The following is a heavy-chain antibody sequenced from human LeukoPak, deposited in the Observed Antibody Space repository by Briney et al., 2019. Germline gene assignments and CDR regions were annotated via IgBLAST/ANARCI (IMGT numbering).Heavy chain of an antibody. CDR3: ARDTIFGVVRGYFDY. D-gene: IGHD3-3*01. Sequence: ASVKVSCKASGYTFTGYYMHWVRQAPGQGLEWMGWINPNSGGTNYAQKFQGRVTMTRDTSISTAYMELSRLRSDDTAVYYCARDTIFGVVRGYFDYWGQGTLVTVSS. CDR1: GYTFTGYY. J-gene: IGHJ4*02. V-gene: IGHV1-2*02. CDR2: INPNSGGT.